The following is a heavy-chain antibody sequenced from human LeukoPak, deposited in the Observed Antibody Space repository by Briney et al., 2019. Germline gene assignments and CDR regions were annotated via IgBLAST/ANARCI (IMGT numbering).Heavy chain of an antibody. J-gene: IGHJ4*02. D-gene: IGHD6-19*01. Sequence: ASVKVSCKASGYTFTGYYMHWVRQAPGQGLEWMGWINPNSGGTNYAQKFQGRVTMTGDTSISTAYMELSRLRSDDTAVYYCARDPGSSGWSSYWGQGTLVTVSS. CDR3: ARDPGSSGWSSY. CDR2: INPNSGGT. CDR1: GYTFTGYY. V-gene: IGHV1-2*02.